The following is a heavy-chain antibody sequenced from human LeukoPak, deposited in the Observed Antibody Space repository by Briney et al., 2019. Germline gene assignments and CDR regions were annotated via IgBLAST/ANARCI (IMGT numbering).Heavy chain of an antibody. V-gene: IGHV1-46*01. Sequence: ASVKVSCKASGYTFTSYYMHWVRQAPGQGLEWMGIINPSGGSTSYAQKFQGRVTMTRDTSTSTVYMELSSLRSEDTAVYYCAREQSVVPAASNWFDPWGQGTLVTVSS. CDR1: GYTFTSYY. CDR2: INPSGGST. D-gene: IGHD2-2*01. J-gene: IGHJ5*02. CDR3: AREQSVVPAASNWFDP.